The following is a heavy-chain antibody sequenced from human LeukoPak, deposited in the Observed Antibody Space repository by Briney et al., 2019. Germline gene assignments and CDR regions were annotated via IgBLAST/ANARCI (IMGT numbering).Heavy chain of an antibody. D-gene: IGHD3-9*01. Sequence: ASVKVSCKASGYTFTGYYMHWVRQAPGQGLEWMGIINPSGTDSNYAQKFQGRVTMTRDMSTSTVNMELSILRSEDTAVYYCARGPVYFRYDILTGYRGQPFDYWGQGTLVTVSS. CDR1: GYTFTGYY. CDR2: INPSGTDS. V-gene: IGHV1-46*01. J-gene: IGHJ4*02. CDR3: ARGPVYFRYDILTGYRGQPFDY.